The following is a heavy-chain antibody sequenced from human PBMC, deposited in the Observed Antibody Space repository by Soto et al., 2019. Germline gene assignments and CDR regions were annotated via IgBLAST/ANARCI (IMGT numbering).Heavy chain of an antibody. J-gene: IGHJ4*02. D-gene: IGHD3-22*01. CDR3: GYYRDSSGFRHFDY. V-gene: IGHV3-15*07. CDR2: IKSKANGGTT. CDR1: GFTFSDAW. Sequence: EVQLVESGGGLIKPGESLRLSCVASGFTFSDAWMKWVRHALGKGLEWVGRIKSKANGGTTDYAAPLKGRVTIFRDYSQNTVYLQMDSLKTADTAVYYCGYYRDSSGFRHFDYWGQGTLVTVSS.